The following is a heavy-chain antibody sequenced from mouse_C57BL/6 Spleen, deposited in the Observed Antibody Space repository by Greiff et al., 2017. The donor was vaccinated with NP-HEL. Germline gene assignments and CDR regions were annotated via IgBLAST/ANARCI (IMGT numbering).Heavy chain of an antibody. D-gene: IGHD3-3*01. V-gene: IGHV1-82*01. Sequence: VQLQQSGPELVKPGASVKISCKASGYAFSSSWMNWVKQRPGKGLEWIGRIYPGDGDTNYNGKFKGKATLTADKSSSTAYMQLSSLTSEDSAVYFCARSWTRGYWGQGTTLTVSS. CDR2: IYPGDGDT. CDR3: ARSWTRGY. CDR1: GYAFSSSW. J-gene: IGHJ2*01.